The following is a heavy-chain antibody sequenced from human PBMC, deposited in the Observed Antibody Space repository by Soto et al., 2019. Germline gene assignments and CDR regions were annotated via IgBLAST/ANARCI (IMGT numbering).Heavy chain of an antibody. D-gene: IGHD3-10*01. CDR2: VNPILSMS. CDR1: ADTFSSYS. Sequence: QVQLVQSGAEVKRPGSSVKVSCKASADTFSSYSINWWRQAPGLGLEWMGRVNPILSMSNYAQRFQGRVTMTADKSTSTAYMELSGLRSEDTAMYYCATSYGSGYRAFDYWGQGALVTVSS. V-gene: IGHV1-69*04. J-gene: IGHJ4*02. CDR3: ATSYGSGYRAFDY.